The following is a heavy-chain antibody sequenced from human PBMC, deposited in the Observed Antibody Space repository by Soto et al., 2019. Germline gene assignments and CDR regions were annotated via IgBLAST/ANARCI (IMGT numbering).Heavy chain of an antibody. CDR1: GGSISRYY. CDR3: ARHSYYYYYMDV. Sequence: SQTMSLTCSVSGGSISRYYWSWIRQPPGKGLEWIGYIYYSGSTNYNPSLKSRVTISVDTSKNQFSLKLSSVTAADTAVYYCARHSYYYYYMDVWGKGTTVTVSS. J-gene: IGHJ6*03. CDR2: IYYSGST. V-gene: IGHV4-59*08.